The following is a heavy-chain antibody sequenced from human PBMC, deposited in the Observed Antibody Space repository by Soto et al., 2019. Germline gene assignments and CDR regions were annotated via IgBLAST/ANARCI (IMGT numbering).Heavy chain of an antibody. J-gene: IGHJ6*03. D-gene: IGHD2-2*01. CDR2: ISSSSSTI. Sequence: GGSLRLSCAASGFTFSSYSMNWVRQAPGKGLEWVSYISSSSSTIYYADSVKGRFTISRDNAKNSLYLQMNSLRAEDTAVYYCAREGYQLLLSYYYYYMDVWGKGTTVTVSS. CDR3: AREGYQLLLSYYYYYMDV. CDR1: GFTFSSYS. V-gene: IGHV3-48*01.